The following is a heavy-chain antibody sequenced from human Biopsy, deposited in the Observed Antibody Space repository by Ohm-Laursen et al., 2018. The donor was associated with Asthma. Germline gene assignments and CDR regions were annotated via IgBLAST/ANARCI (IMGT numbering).Heavy chain of an antibody. J-gene: IGHJ6*02. V-gene: IGHV4-31*03. Sequence: TLSLTCTVSYGSITSGGYYWTWIRQHPGKGLEWIGFIYYSGSTYYNPSLKSRVSISIDTSKNQFSLKLSSVTAADTAVYYCARGPNYHGSGRAPIGMDVWGQGTTVTVSS. CDR1: YGSITSGGYY. CDR2: IYYSGST. CDR3: ARGPNYHGSGRAPIGMDV. D-gene: IGHD3-10*01.